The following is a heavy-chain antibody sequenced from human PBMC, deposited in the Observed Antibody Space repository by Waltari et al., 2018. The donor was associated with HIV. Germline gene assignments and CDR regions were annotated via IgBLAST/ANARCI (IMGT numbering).Heavy chain of an antibody. CDR2: IYSSGST. J-gene: IGHJ6*02. D-gene: IGHD4-17*01. CDR1: GGSISSYY. Sequence: QVQLQESGPGLVKPSETLSLTCTVSGGSISSYYWSWIRQPPGKGLEWIGYIYSSGSTNYNPSLKSRVTISVDTSKNQFSLKLSSVTAADTAVYYCARVDYGPNPYGMDVWGQGTTVTVSS. V-gene: IGHV4-59*01. CDR3: ARVDYGPNPYGMDV.